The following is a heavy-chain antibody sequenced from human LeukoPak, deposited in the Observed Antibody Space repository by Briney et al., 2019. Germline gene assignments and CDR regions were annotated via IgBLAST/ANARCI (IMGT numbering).Heavy chain of an antibody. CDR1: GFTFTNYA. J-gene: IGHJ4*02. D-gene: IGHD3-22*01. CDR2: INPSSGNT. V-gene: IGHV3-23*01. CDR3: AKDPAMIVDRFDY. Sequence: GGSLRLSCAASGFTFTNYAMSWVRQAPGKGLEWVSSINPSSGNTYYADSVKGRFTISRDNSKNTLYLQMNSLRAEDTALYYCAKDPAMIVDRFDYWGQGTLVTVSS.